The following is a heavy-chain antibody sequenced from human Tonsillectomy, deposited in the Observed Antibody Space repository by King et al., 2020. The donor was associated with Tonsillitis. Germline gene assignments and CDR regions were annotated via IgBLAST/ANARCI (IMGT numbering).Heavy chain of an antibody. CDR1: GGSISSYY. D-gene: IGHD6-13*01. CDR3: ARVDSDSSSWYYFDY. J-gene: IGHJ4*02. CDR2: IYYSGST. V-gene: IGHV4-59*01. Sequence: QLQESGPGLVKPSETLSLTCTVSGGSISSYYWSWIRQPPGKGLECIGYIYYSGSTNYNPSLKSRVTISVDTSKNQFSLKLSSVTAADTAVYYCARVDSDSSSWYYFDYWGQGTLVTVSS.